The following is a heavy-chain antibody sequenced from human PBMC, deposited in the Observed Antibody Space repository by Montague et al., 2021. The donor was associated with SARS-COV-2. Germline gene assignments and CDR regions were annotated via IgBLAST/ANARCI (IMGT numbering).Heavy chain of an antibody. J-gene: IGHJ4*02. Sequence: PALVNPTQTLTLTCTFSGFYLSTSGMRASWIRQPPGKALEWLARXDWXDYKFYSTSLKTRLTISKDTSKNQVVLTMTNMDPVDTATYYCARSYYDILTAYYTPFDYWGQGTLVTVSS. D-gene: IGHD3-9*01. V-gene: IGHV2-70*04. CDR3: ARSYYDILTAYYTPFDY. CDR1: GFYLSTSGMR. CDR2: XDWXDYK.